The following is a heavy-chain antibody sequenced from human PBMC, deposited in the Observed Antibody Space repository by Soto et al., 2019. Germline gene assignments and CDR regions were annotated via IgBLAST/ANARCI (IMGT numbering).Heavy chain of an antibody. CDR2: ISASGGTA. CDR3: AKLTYPSDSTGYYYERVSGWIDS. D-gene: IGHD3-22*01. V-gene: IGHV3-23*01. J-gene: IGHJ5*01. Sequence: GGSLRLSCAASGFMFSSYAMSWVRQAPGKGLEWVSSISASGGTANLADSVEGRCTISRDNSKSTLYLQMNSLRAEDTAVYYCAKLTYPSDSTGYYYERVSGWIDSWGQGTLVTVS. CDR1: GFMFSSYA.